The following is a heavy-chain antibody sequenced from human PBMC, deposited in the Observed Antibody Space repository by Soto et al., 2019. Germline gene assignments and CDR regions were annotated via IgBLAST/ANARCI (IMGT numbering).Heavy chain of an antibody. Sequence: SETLSLTCTVSGGSITSRNYYWAWVRQPPGKGLEWIGNIYYSGETYYHSSFRSRLTVSVDTTKNQFSLKLRSLTAADTAVYYCERDPSAWGGGLDYWGQGTLVTVSS. J-gene: IGHJ4*02. CDR2: IYYSGET. CDR1: GGSITSRNYY. CDR3: ERDPSAWGGGLDY. D-gene: IGHD3-16*01. V-gene: IGHV4-39*07.